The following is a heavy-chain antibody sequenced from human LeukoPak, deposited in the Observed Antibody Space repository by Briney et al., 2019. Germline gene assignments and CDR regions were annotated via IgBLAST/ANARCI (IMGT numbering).Heavy chain of an antibody. D-gene: IGHD2-2*02. CDR2: ISWNSGNI. V-gene: IGHV3-9*01. CDR1: GFTFDDYA. Sequence: GGSLRLYCTASGFTFDDYAMHWVRQAPGKGLVGGSGISWNSGNIGYADSVKGVFTISRDNAQNSLFMQMNSLRAEDTALYYCAKGFSVVVVSAAIDHWGQGTLVTVSS. J-gene: IGHJ4*02. CDR3: AKGFSVVVVSAAIDH.